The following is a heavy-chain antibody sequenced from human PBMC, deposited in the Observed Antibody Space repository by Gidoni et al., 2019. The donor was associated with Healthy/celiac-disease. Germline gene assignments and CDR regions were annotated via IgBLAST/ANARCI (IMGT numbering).Heavy chain of an antibody. V-gene: IGHV1-46*01. Sequence: QVQLVQSGAEVKKPGASVKVSCKASGSTFTSYYMHWVRQAPGQGLEWMGIINPSGGSTSYAQKFQGRGTMTRDTSTSTVYMELSSLRSEDTAVYYCARDLGRKGSSDDYWGQGTLVTVSS. D-gene: IGHD1-26*01. CDR3: ARDLGRKGSSDDY. CDR2: INPSGGST. CDR1: GSTFTSYY. J-gene: IGHJ4*02.